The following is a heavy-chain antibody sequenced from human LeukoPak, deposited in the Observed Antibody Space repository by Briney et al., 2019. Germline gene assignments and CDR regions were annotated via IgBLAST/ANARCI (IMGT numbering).Heavy chain of an antibody. J-gene: IGHJ4*02. D-gene: IGHD3-9*01. CDR3: ARSPHILTGENFEY. CDR2: INLNSGGT. V-gene: IGHV1-2*02. CDR1: GYTFTGYY. Sequence: ASVKVSCKASGYTFTGYYMHWVRQPPGQGLEWVGWINLNSGGTNYPQKFQDRLIMNREKSIRTAYMELSRLRSSETAVYYCARSPHILTGENFEYWRRGTVVRVSS.